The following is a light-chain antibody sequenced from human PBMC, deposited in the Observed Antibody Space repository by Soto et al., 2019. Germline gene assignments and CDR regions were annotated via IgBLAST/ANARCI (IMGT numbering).Light chain of an antibody. V-gene: IGLV2-8*01. CDR3: SSYVGNNNLV. Sequence: QSALTQPASVSGSPGQSITISCTGSGRDIGAYDYVSWYQQHPGKAPKVIIYEVYKRPSGVPDRFSGSKSGKTASLTVSGLQADDEADYFCSSYVGNNNLVFGGVTKVTVL. J-gene: IGLJ3*02. CDR2: EVY. CDR1: GRDIGAYDY.